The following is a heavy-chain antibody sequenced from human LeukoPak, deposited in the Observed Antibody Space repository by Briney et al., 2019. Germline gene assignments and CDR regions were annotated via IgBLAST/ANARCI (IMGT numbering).Heavy chain of an antibody. CDR1: GFTFNSYS. CDR3: ARDWGVPRATTDY. CDR2: ISSSGSYI. D-gene: IGHD1-26*01. Sequence: GGSLRLSCAPSGFTFNSYSMNWVRQAPGKGLEWVPSISSSGSYIYYADSVKGRFTISRDNAKNSLYLQMNSLRAEDTAVYYCARDWGVPRATTDYWGQGTLVTVSS. J-gene: IGHJ4*02. V-gene: IGHV3-21*01.